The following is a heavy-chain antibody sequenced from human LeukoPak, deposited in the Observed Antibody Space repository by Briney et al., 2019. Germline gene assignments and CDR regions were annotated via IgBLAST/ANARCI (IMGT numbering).Heavy chain of an antibody. J-gene: IGHJ5*02. CDR1: GFTFSSYW. CDR3: ARRYCSGGSCYSFRGDWFDP. D-gene: IGHD2-15*01. CDR2: IASDGSST. Sequence: GGSLRLSCAASGFTFSSYWMNWVRQAPGKGLVWVSRIASDGSSTTYADSVKGRFSISRDNAKNTLYLQMNSLRVEDTAVYYCARRYCSGGSCYSFRGDWFDPWGQGTLVTVSS. V-gene: IGHV3-74*01.